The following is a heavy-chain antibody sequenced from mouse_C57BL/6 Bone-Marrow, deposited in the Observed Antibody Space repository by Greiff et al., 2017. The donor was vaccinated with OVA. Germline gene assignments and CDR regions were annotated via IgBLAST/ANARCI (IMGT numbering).Heavy chain of an antibody. CDR3: ARSNYGSSYWYFDV. CDR2: IYPGSGST. Sequence: VQLQQSGAELARPGASVKLSCKASGYTFTSYGISWVKQRTGQGLEWIGDIYPGSGSTNYNEKFKSKATLTVDTSSSTAYMQLSSLTSEDSAVYYCARSNYGSSYWYFDVWGTGTTVTVSS. J-gene: IGHJ1*03. V-gene: IGHV1-81*01. CDR1: GYTFTSYG. D-gene: IGHD1-1*01.